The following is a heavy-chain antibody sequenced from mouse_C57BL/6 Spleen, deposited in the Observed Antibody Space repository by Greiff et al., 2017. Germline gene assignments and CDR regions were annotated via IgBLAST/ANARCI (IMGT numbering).Heavy chain of an antibody. J-gene: IGHJ2*01. Sequence: EVQLQQSGAELVRPGASVKLSCTASGFNFKDDSMHWVKQRPEQGLEWIGWIDPGDGDTEYASKFQGKATITADTSSNTAYLQLSSLTSEDTAVYYCTKGYSYWGQGTTLTVSS. CDR2: IDPGDGDT. D-gene: IGHD2-14*01. CDR1: GFNFKDDS. CDR3: TKGYSY. V-gene: IGHV14-4*01.